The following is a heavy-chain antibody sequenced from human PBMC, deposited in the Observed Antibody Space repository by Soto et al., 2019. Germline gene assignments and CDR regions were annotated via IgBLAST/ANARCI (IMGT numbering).Heavy chain of an antibody. CDR1: GGSIRSGDYY. CDR2: VFHTGTAY. D-gene: IGHD3-3*01. J-gene: IGHJ5*02. V-gene: IGHV4-30-4*01. CDR3: VRDSVRFGPALDP. Sequence: LSLTCTVSGGSIRSGDYYWTWIRQPPGKGLEWIGYVFHTGTAYYYNPSLKRRANMSIDTSKNQFSLKLNSVTAADTAIYYCVRDSVRFGPALDPWGQGT.